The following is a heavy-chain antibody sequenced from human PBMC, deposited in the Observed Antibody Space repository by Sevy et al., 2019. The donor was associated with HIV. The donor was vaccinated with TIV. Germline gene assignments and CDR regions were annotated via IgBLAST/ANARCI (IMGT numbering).Heavy chain of an antibody. Sequence: GGSLRLSCAASGFTFSSYGMHWVRQAPGKGLEWVAVISYDGSNKYYADSVKGRFTISRDNSKNTLYLQMNSLRAEDTALYYCAKDGDYDFWSGFFDYWGQGTLVTVSS. CDR1: GFTFSSYG. V-gene: IGHV3-30*18. CDR2: ISYDGSNK. D-gene: IGHD3-3*01. J-gene: IGHJ4*02. CDR3: AKDGDYDFWSGFFDY.